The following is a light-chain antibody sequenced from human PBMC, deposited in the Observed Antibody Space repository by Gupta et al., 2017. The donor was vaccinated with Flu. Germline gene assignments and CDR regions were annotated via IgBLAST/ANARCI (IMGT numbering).Light chain of an antibody. CDR1: QSLVYSDGNTY. Sequence: VVMAQSPLSLPVTLGQPASISCRSSQSLVYSDGNTYLNWFQQRPGQSPRRLIYKVSNRDSGVKDRFSGSGEGTDFTLKISSGEAEDVGVYYCMQGTHGHREFTFGHGTKVDIK. V-gene: IGKV2-30*01. CDR3: MQGTHGHREFT. CDR2: KVS. J-gene: IGKJ3*01.